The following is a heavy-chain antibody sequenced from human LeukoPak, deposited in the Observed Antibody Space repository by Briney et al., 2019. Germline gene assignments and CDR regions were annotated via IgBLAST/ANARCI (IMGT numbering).Heavy chain of an antibody. D-gene: IGHD6-19*01. V-gene: IGHV4-4*07. CDR1: GGSISDYY. CDR3: ARELSTGWPGFDS. CDR2: IYSSGSN. J-gene: IGHJ4*02. Sequence: WETLSLTCTVSGGSISDYYWSWIRQPAGKGLEWIGRIYSSGSNNYNPSLKSRVTMSADKSKSQFSLKLSSVTAADTAVYYCARELSTGWPGFDSWGQGTLVTVSS.